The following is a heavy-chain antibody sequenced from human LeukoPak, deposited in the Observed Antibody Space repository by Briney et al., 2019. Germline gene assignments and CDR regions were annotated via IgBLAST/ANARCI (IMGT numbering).Heavy chain of an antibody. J-gene: IGHJ4*02. V-gene: IGHV3-30*02. CDR1: GFTFSSYG. D-gene: IGHD6-13*01. CDR2: IWYGGSNK. Sequence: GGSLKLSCAASGFTFSSYGMHWVRQAPGKGLEWVAVIWYGGSNKYYADSVKGRFTISRDNSKNTLYLQMNSLRAEDTAAYYCAKDIAPGIAAAGTTLGDWGQGTLVTVSS. CDR3: AKDIAPGIAAAGTTLGD.